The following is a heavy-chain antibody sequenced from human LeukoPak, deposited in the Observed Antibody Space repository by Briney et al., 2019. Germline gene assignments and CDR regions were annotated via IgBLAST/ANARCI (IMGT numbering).Heavy chain of an antibody. CDR1: GGSISSSSYY. CDR2: IYYSGST. CDR3: ARHRTTMVRGVRYSDY. D-gene: IGHD3-10*01. Sequence: SETLSLTCTVSGGSISSSSYYWGWIRQPPGKGLEWIGSIYYSGSTYYNPSLKSRVTISVDTSKNQFSLKLSSVTAADTAVYYCARHRTTMVRGVRYSDYWGQGTLVTVSS. J-gene: IGHJ4*02. V-gene: IGHV4-39*01.